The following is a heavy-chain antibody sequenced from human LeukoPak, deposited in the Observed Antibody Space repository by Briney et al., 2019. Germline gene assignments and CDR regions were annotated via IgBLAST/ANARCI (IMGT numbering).Heavy chain of an antibody. CDR1: GLTFSSYS. Sequence: PGGSLRLSCAASGLTFSSYSMNWVRQAPGKGLEWVSYISSSSSTIYYADSVKGRFTISRDNAKNSLYLQMNSLRAEDTAVYYCARIPVLRFLEWLLHFDYWGQGTLVTVSS. V-gene: IGHV3-48*01. D-gene: IGHD3-3*01. CDR2: ISSSSSTI. CDR3: ARIPVLRFLEWLLHFDY. J-gene: IGHJ4*02.